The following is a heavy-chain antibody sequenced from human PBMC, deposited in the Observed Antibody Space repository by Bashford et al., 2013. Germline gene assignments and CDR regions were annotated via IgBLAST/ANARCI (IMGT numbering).Heavy chain of an antibody. Sequence: ASVKVSCKASGYTFTSYFMHWVRQAPGQGLEWMGIINPSGGNTRYAQKFQGRVTMTRDTSTSAVYMELSSLRSEDTAVYYCARDQDDCTSTSCYYYYYGMDVWGQGTTVTVSS. D-gene: IGHD2-2*01. CDR1: GYTFTSYF. J-gene: IGHJ6*02. V-gene: IGHV1-46*01. CDR2: INPSGGNT. CDR3: ARDQDDCTSTSCYYYYYGMDV.